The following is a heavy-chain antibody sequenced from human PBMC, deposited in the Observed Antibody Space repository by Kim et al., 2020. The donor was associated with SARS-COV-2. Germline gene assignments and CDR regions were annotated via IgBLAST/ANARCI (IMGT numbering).Heavy chain of an antibody. J-gene: IGHJ6*02. D-gene: IGHD2-2*01. V-gene: IGHV3-15*01. CDR2: IKSKTDGGTT. CDR1: GFTFSNAW. Sequence: GGSLRLSCAASGFTFSNAWMSWVRQAPGKGLEWVGRIKSKTDGGTTDYAAPVKGRFTISRDDSKNTLYLQMNSLKTEDTAVYYCTTEYCSSTSCYLEEYYYCGMDVWGQGTTVTVSS. CDR3: TTEYCSSTSCYLEEYYYCGMDV.